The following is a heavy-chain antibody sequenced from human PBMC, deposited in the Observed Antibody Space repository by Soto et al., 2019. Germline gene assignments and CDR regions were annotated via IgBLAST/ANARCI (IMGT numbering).Heavy chain of an antibody. CDR1: GFTFSSYW. Sequence: PGGSLRLSGAPSGFTFSSYWMSWAPQAPGKGLQWVASIKQDGSEKYYVDSVKGRFTISRDNAKNSLYLQMNSLRAEDTAVYYCARDPYYYDSSGYYPFYYYCGMDVWGQGTTVTVSS. CDR2: IKQDGSEK. D-gene: IGHD3-22*01. CDR3: ARDPYYYDSSGYYPFYYYCGMDV. J-gene: IGHJ6*02. V-gene: IGHV3-7*03.